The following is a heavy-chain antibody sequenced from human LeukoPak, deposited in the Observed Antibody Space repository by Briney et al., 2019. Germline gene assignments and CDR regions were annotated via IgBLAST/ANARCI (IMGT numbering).Heavy chain of an antibody. Sequence: ASVKVSCKASGYTFTSYYMHWVRQAPGQGLEWMGIINPSGGSTSYAQKFQGRVTMTRDTSTSTVYMELSSLRSEDTAEYYCVRGLYYYDSSVGAFDIWGQGTMVTVSS. CDR3: VRGLYYYDSSVGAFDI. V-gene: IGHV1-46*01. J-gene: IGHJ3*02. D-gene: IGHD3-22*01. CDR2: INPSGGST. CDR1: GYTFTSYY.